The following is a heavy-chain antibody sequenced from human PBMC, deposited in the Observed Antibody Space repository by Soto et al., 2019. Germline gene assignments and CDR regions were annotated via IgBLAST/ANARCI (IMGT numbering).Heavy chain of an antibody. CDR2: INHSGST. J-gene: IGHJ4*02. V-gene: IGHV4-34*01. CDR3: ARGRLTYYYGSGSYTNPSYFDY. D-gene: IGHD3-10*01. CDR1: GGSFSGYY. Sequence: QVQLQQWGAGLLKPSETLSLTCAVYGGSFSGYYWSWIRQPPGKGLEWIGEINHSGSTNYNPSLKSRVTISVDTSKNQFSLKLSSVTAADTAVYYCARGRLTYYYGSGSYTNPSYFDYWGQGTLVTVSS.